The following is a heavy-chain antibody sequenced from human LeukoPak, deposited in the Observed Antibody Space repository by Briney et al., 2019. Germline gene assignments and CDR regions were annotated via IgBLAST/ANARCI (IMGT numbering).Heavy chain of an antibody. CDR1: GFTFSSYW. CDR2: IKQDGSEK. Sequence: PGGSLRLSCAASGFTFSSYWMSWVRQAPGKGLEWVANIKQDGSEKYYVDSVKGRFTISRENAKNSLYLQMNSLRAEDTAVYYCARDRRTVTTFDYLVQGTLVTVSS. D-gene: IGHD4-17*01. CDR3: ARDRRTVTTFDY. J-gene: IGHJ4*02. V-gene: IGHV3-7*01.